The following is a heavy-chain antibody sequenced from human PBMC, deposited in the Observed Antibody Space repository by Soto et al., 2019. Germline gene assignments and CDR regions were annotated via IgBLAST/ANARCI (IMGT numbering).Heavy chain of an antibody. CDR2: ISARNGDT. J-gene: IGHJ4*02. V-gene: IGHV1-18*04. CDR3: ARVLLLLNPAADF. CDR1: GYTFTTYV. Sequence: ASVKVSCKTSGYTFTTYVIIWVRQAPGQHVEGLGRISARNGDTNYAHGFQGRLTLTTDTSTSTPYMELKNLRSDDTAVYFCARVLLLLNPAADFWGQGTLVTVSS. D-gene: IGHD3-22*01.